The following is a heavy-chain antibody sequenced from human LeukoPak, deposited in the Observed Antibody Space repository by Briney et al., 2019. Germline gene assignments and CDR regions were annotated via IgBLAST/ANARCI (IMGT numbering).Heavy chain of an antibody. CDR3: AKVHDSSSWYEIDF. J-gene: IGHJ4*02. V-gene: IGHV3-9*03. CDR2: ISWNGGSI. D-gene: IGHD6-13*01. Sequence: GRSLRLSCAASGFTFDDYAMHWVRQAPGKDLEWVSGISWNGGSIGYADSVKGRFTISRDNAKDSLYLQMNSLRAEDMALYYCAKVHDSSSWYEIDFWGQGTLVTVSS. CDR1: GFTFDDYA.